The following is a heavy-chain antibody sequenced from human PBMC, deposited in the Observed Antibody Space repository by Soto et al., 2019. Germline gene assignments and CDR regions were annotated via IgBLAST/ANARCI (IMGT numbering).Heavy chain of an antibody. V-gene: IGHV1-69*06. CDR1: GGTLSSFINYP. Sequence: QMQLVQSGAEVKKPGSSVKVSCKASGGTLSSFINYPINWVRQAPGQGLGWMGGSVPNVGTVNYAQKFQGRVTITADKSTGTAYMEVSSLRYEDTALYYCARRDTSGFLRYFDNWGQGTLVTVSS. CDR2: SVPNVGTV. D-gene: IGHD3-3*01. CDR3: ARRDTSGFLRYFDN. J-gene: IGHJ4*02.